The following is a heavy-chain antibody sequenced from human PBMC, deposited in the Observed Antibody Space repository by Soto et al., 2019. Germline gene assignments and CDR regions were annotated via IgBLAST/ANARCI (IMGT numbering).Heavy chain of an antibody. Sequence: EVQLVESGGGLVQPGGSLRLSCAASGFTFSSYWMHWVRQAPGKGLVWVSRINSDGSSTSYADSVKGRFTISRDNAKNTLYLQMNSLRTEDRAVYYCARNGPVAGSLDWYFDLWGRGTLVTVSS. D-gene: IGHD6-19*01. J-gene: IGHJ2*01. CDR1: GFTFSSYW. CDR2: INSDGSST. CDR3: ARNGPVAGSLDWYFDL. V-gene: IGHV3-74*01.